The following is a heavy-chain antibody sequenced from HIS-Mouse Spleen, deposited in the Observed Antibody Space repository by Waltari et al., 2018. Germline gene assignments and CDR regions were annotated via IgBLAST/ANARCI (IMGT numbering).Heavy chain of an antibody. J-gene: IGHJ5*02. CDR1: GGSISSSSYY. CDR3: ARDYGDNWFDP. D-gene: IGHD4-17*01. CDR2: IYYSGST. Sequence: QLQLQESGPGLVKPSETLSLTCTVPGGSISSSSYYWGWIRQPPGKGLEWIGSIYYSGSTYYNPSLKSRVTISVDTSKNQFSLKLSSVTAADTAVYYCARDYGDNWFDPWGQGTLVTDSS. V-gene: IGHV4-39*07.